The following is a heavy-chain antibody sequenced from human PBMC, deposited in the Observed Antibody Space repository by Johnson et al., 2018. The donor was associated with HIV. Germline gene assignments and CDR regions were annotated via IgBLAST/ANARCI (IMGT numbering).Heavy chain of an antibody. CDR1: GFTFSSYA. Sequence: QVQLVESGGGLVKPGGSLRLSCAASGFTFSSYAMHWVRQAPGKGLEWVAVISYDGSNKYYADSVKGRFTISRDNSKNSLYLQMNSLRAEDTALYHCARVVLVRLAVAGPSRDAFDIWGQGTMVTVSS. CDR2: ISYDGSNK. D-gene: IGHD6-19*01. J-gene: IGHJ3*02. CDR3: ARVVLVRLAVAGPSRDAFDI. V-gene: IGHV3-30*04.